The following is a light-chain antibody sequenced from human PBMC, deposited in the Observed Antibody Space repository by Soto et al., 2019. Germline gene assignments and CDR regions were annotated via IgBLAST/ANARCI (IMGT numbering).Light chain of an antibody. Sequence: QSALAQPASVSGSPGQSITISCTGTNSDVGGYNYVSWYQQHPGKAPELMIYEVSHRPSGVSNRFSGSKSDNTASLTISGLQAEDEADYYCCSYAGTHYVFGTGTKVTVL. CDR2: EVS. V-gene: IGLV2-14*01. CDR3: CSYAGTHYV. J-gene: IGLJ1*01. CDR1: NSDVGGYNY.